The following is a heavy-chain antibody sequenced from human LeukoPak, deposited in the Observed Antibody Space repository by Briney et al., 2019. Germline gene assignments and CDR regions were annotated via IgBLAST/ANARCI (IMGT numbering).Heavy chain of an antibody. CDR2: INHSGST. CDR1: GGSITSTNW. D-gene: IGHD5-12*01. J-gene: IGHJ4*02. Sequence: SGTLSLTCGVSGGSITSTNWWSWIRQPPGKGLEWIGEINHSGSTNYNPSLKSRVTISVDTSKNQLSLKLSSVTAADTAVYYCARGDNSGYVYWGQGTLVTVSS. V-gene: IGHV4-4*02. CDR3: ARGDNSGYVY.